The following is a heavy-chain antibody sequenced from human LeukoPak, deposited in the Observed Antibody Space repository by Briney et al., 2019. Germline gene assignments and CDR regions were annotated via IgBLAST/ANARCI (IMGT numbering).Heavy chain of an antibody. Sequence: SETLSLTCTVSGGSISSYYWSWIRQPPGKGLEWIGETYHSGSTNYNPSLKSRVTISVDKSTNQFSLKLSSVTAADTAVYYCAKDSGSTRGVNWGQGTLVTVSS. D-gene: IGHD1-26*01. J-gene: IGHJ4*02. CDR3: AKDSGSTRGVN. CDR2: TYHSGST. CDR1: GGSISSYY. V-gene: IGHV4-59*12.